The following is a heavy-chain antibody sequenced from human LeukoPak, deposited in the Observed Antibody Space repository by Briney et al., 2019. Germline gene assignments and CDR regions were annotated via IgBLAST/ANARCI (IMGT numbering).Heavy chain of an antibody. Sequence: SETLSLTCTVSGGSISSGGYYWSWIRQHPGKGLEWIGYIYYSGSTNYNPSLKSRVTISVDTSKNQFSLKLSSVTAADTAVYYCARDTSGRFDPWGQGTLVTVSS. J-gene: IGHJ5*02. CDR3: ARDTSGRFDP. CDR2: IYYSGST. CDR1: GGSISSGGYY. V-gene: IGHV4-61*08. D-gene: IGHD3-3*01.